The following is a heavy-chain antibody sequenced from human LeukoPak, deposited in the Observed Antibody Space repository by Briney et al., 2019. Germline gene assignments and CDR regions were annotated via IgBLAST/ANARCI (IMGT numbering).Heavy chain of an antibody. CDR1: GFSFSSYS. J-gene: IGHJ1*01. Sequence: PGGSLRLSCAASGFSFSSYSMNWVRQAPGKGLEWVSYISSSSSTIYYADSVKGRFTISRDNAKNSLYLQMNSLRAEDTAVYYCAGGTVYYYDSSGSPFQHWGQGTLVTVSS. V-gene: IGHV3-48*04. CDR3: AGGTVYYYDSSGSPFQH. D-gene: IGHD3-22*01. CDR2: ISSSSSTI.